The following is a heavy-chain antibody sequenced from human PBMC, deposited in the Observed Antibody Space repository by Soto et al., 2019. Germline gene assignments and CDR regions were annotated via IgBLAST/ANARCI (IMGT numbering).Heavy chain of an antibody. V-gene: IGHV4-34*01. J-gene: IGHJ4*02. Sequence: ETLSLTCAVYGGSFSGYYWSWIRQPPGKGLEWIGEINHSGSTNYNPSLKSRVTISVDTSKNQFSLKLSSVTAADTAVYYCARGADVCSGGSCYSRYFDYWGQGTLVTVSS. CDR1: GGSFSGYY. D-gene: IGHD2-15*01. CDR3: ARGADVCSGGSCYSRYFDY. CDR2: INHSGST.